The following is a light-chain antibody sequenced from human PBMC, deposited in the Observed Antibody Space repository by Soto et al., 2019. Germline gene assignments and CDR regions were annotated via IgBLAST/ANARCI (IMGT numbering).Light chain of an antibody. CDR3: QHYIEYPWP. J-gene: IGKJ1*01. CDR1: QSVNNR. CDR2: LAS. Sequence: IQMTQSPSTLSASEGDRVIITCRPSQSVNNRLAWYQQRPGKAPKLLIYLASTLESGVPSRFSGSGSGTEFTLTISSLQPDDSANYYCQHYIEYPWPFGQGTKVEIK. V-gene: IGKV1-5*03.